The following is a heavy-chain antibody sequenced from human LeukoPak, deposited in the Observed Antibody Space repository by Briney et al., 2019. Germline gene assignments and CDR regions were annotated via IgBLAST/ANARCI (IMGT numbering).Heavy chain of an antibody. D-gene: IGHD6-19*01. CDR2: ISSSSSTI. CDR3: ARVRQTAVAGTRFARDDY. J-gene: IGHJ4*02. Sequence: GGSLRLSCAASGFTFSSYSMNWVRQAPGKGLEWVSYISSSSSTIYYADSVKGRFTISRDNAKNSLYLQMNSLRAEDTAVYYCARVRQTAVAGTRFARDDYWGQGTLVTVSS. V-gene: IGHV3-48*04. CDR1: GFTFSSYS.